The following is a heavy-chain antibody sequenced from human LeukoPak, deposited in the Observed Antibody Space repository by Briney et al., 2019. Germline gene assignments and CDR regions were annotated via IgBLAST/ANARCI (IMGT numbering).Heavy chain of an antibody. J-gene: IGHJ4*02. D-gene: IGHD5-18*01. CDR1: GGSISSSSYY. Sequence: PSETLSLTCTVSGGSISSSSYYWGWIRQPPGKGLEWIGSIYYSGSTYYSPSLKSRVTISVDTSKNQFSLKLSSVTAADTAVYYCARVSGYSYGYYPYWGQGTLVTVSS. CDR2: IYYSGST. CDR3: ARVSGYSYGYYPY. V-gene: IGHV4-39*07.